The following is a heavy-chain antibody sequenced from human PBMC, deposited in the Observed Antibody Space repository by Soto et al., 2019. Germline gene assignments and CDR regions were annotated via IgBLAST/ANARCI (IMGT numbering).Heavy chain of an antibody. CDR1: GASISTYY. D-gene: IGHD2-15*01. V-gene: IGHV4-59*01. Sequence: PSETLSLTCTVSGASISTYYWSWIRQPPGKGLEWIGYISYSGSTNYNPSLKSRVTISFDASKNEISLQVRSATAADAAVYYCARDLKEYCCDGKCNWFDPWGQGTLVTVSS. J-gene: IGHJ5*02. CDR2: ISYSGST. CDR3: ARDLKEYCCDGKCNWFDP.